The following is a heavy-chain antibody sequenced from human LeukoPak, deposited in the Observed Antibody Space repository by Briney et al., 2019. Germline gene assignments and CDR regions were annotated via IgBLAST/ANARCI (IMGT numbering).Heavy chain of an antibody. D-gene: IGHD6-13*01. Sequence: SVKVSCKASGGTFSSYAISWVRQAPGQGLEWMGGIIPIFGTANYAQKFQGRVTITTDESTSTAYMELSSLRSEDTAVYYCARGPLYGSSWYDYWGQGTLVTVSS. V-gene: IGHV1-69*05. J-gene: IGHJ4*02. CDR1: GGTFSSYA. CDR3: ARGPLYGSSWYDY. CDR2: IIPIFGTA.